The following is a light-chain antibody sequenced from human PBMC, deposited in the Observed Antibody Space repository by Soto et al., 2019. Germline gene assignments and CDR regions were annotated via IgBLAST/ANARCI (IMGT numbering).Light chain of an antibody. CDR2: GAS. Sequence: EIVMTHSPATLSVSPGERVALSCRASQRVRSHFAWYQQKPGQAPRLLIYGASTRATGIPARFSGSGSGTESTFTISSLQSEDFAVYYCKQYNDWPPTFGQGTKVEIK. V-gene: IGKV3D-15*01. J-gene: IGKJ1*01. CDR3: KQYNDWPPT. CDR1: QRVRSH.